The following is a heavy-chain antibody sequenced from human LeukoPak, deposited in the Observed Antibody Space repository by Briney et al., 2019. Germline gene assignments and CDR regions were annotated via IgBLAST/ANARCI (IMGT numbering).Heavy chain of an antibody. V-gene: IGHV1-24*01. Sequence: ASVKVSCKVSGYTLTELSMHWVRQAPGKGLEWMGGFDPEDGETIYAQKFQGRVTMTEDTSTDTAYMELSSLRSEDTAVYYCATAQWELGSNYFVYWGQGTLVTVSS. D-gene: IGHD1-26*01. CDR3: ATAQWELGSNYFVY. CDR1: GYTLTELS. J-gene: IGHJ4*02. CDR2: FDPEDGET.